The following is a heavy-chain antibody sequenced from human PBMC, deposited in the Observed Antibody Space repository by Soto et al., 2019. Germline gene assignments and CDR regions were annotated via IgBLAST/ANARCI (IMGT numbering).Heavy chain of an antibody. CDR2: ISGSGGST. V-gene: IGHV3-23*01. CDR1: VFTFSSYA. Sequence: AGPLMLPWDASVFTFSSYALSWVRQAPGKGLELVSAISGSGGSTYYADSVKGRFTIPTDNSKNTLYLQMNSLRAQDTAVYYCARVRRSIVVVPAAIGFSGRDVCGQGTTIAVS. J-gene: IGHJ6*02. D-gene: IGHD2-2*01. CDR3: ARVRRSIVVVPAAIGFSGRDV.